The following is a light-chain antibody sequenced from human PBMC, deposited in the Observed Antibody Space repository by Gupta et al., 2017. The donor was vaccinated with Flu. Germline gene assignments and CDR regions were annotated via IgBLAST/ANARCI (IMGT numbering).Light chain of an antibody. V-gene: IGKV3-20*01. Sequence: DIVLTQSPGTLSLSPGERATLSCRASQRIGSNYLAWYQNKPGQTPRLLIFGASSRVTGIPDRFSGSGSGTDFTLTISRLEPEDFAVYICQQYGSSPTCGQGTRLE. CDR2: GAS. J-gene: IGKJ5*01. CDR1: QRIGSNY. CDR3: QQYGSSPT.